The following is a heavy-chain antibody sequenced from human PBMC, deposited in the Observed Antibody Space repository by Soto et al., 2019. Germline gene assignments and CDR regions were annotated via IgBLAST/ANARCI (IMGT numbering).Heavy chain of an antibody. CDR3: ARVPIGYCSSTTCYGEGDYYYGLDV. J-gene: IGHJ6*02. Sequence: ASVKVSCKASGYTFTGYYMHWVRQAPGQGLEWMGWINPNSGGTNYAPKFQGWVTMTRDTSISTAYMELSRLRSADTAVYYCARVPIGYCSSTTCYGEGDYYYGLDVWGQGTSVTASS. CDR2: INPNSGGT. CDR1: GYTFTGYY. D-gene: IGHD2-2*01. V-gene: IGHV1-2*04.